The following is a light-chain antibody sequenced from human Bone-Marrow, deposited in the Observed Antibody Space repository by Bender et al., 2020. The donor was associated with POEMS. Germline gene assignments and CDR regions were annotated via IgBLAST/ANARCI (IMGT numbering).Light chain of an antibody. CDR1: RSDIGGYNY. CDR3: SSYTSSSTVV. V-gene: IGLV2-14*01. CDR2: DVS. Sequence: QSALTQPASVSGSPGQSITISCTGTRSDIGGYNYVSWFQQFPGKAPKLMIYDVSDRPSGVSNRFSGSKSGSTASLTISGLQAEDEADYYCSSYTSSSTVVFGGGTKLTVL. J-gene: IGLJ2*01.